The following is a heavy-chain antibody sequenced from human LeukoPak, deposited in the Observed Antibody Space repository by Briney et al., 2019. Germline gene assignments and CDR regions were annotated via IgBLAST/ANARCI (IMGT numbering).Heavy chain of an antibody. Sequence: PGGSLRLSCAASGFTFSSYSMNWVRQAPGKGLEWVSYISGSSGTKYYADSVKGRFTISRDNAKNSLYLQMNSLRAEDTAVYYCAKPMTTVTTHPLPFDYWGQGTLVTVSS. CDR2: ISGSSGTK. D-gene: IGHD4-17*01. CDR1: GFTFSSYS. V-gene: IGHV3-48*01. CDR3: AKPMTTVTTHPLPFDY. J-gene: IGHJ4*02.